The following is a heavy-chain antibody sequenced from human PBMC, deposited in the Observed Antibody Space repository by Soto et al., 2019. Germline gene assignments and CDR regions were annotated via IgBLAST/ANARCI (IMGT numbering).Heavy chain of an antibody. CDR1: GFTVSSNY. D-gene: IGHD2-21*01. Sequence: EVQLVESGGGLVQPGGSLRLSCAASGFTVSSNYMSWVRQAPGKGLEWVSVIYSGGSTYYADSVKGRFTISRDNSKNTLYLQMNSLGAEDTAVYYCARANGDCGGDCSNEGYFDYWGQGTLVTVSS. CDR2: IYSGGST. J-gene: IGHJ4*02. V-gene: IGHV3-66*01. CDR3: ARANGDCGGDCSNEGYFDY.